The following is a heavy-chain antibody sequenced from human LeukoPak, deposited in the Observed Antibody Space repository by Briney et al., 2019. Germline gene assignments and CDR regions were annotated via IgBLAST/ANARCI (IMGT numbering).Heavy chain of an antibody. V-gene: IGHV3-30*02. CDR2: IRYDGNPT. CDR1: GFTFSSYG. J-gene: IGHJ4*02. Sequence: GGSLRLSCAASGFTFSSYGMHWVRQAPGKGLGWVSFIRYDGNPTYCADSVKGRFTISRDNSKNMVYMQMNSLRVEDTAVYYCAKDFTYGPDHWGQGTLVSVSS. D-gene: IGHD3-10*01. CDR3: AKDFTYGPDH.